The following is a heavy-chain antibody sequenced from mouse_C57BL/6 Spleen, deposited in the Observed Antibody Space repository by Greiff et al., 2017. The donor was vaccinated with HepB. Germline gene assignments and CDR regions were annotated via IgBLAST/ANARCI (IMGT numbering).Heavy chain of an antibody. Sequence: EVKLVESGGGLVQPGGSMKLSCVASGFTFSNYWMNWVRQSPEQGLEWVAQIRLKSDNYATHYAESVKGRFTISRDDSKSSVYLQMNNLRAEDTGIYYCMTTVVATGDYWYFDVWGTGTTVTVSS. CDR1: GFTFSNYW. CDR2: IRLKSDNYAT. D-gene: IGHD1-1*01. CDR3: MTTVVATGDYWYFDV. V-gene: IGHV6-3*01. J-gene: IGHJ1*03.